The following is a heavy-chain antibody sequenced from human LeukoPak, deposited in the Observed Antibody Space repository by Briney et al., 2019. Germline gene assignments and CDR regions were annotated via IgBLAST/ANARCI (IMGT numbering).Heavy chain of an antibody. CDR3: ARGRRAWFGLNWFDP. CDR2: INHSGST. D-gene: IGHD3-10*01. CDR1: GGSFSGYY. V-gene: IGHV4-34*01. Sequence: SETLSLTCAVYGGSFSGYYWSWIRQPPGKGLEWIGKINHSGSTNYNPSLKSRVTISVDTSKNQFSLKLSSVTAADTAVYYCARGRRAWFGLNWFDPWGQGTLVTVSS. J-gene: IGHJ5*02.